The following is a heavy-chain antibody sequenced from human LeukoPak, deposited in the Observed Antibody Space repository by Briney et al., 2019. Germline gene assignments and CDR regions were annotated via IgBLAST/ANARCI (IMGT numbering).Heavy chain of an antibody. CDR3: ARDWSH. Sequence: GGSLRLSCAASGFTFDDYAMHWVRQAPGKGLEWVSGISWNSGSIDYADSVKGRFTISRDNAKNSLYLQMNNLRADDTAVYYCARDWSHWGQGMLVTVSS. D-gene: IGHD2-8*02. J-gene: IGHJ4*02. V-gene: IGHV3-9*01. CDR2: ISWNSGSI. CDR1: GFTFDDYA.